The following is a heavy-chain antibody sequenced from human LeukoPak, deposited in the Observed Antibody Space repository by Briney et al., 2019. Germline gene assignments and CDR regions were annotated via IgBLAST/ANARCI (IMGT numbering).Heavy chain of an antibody. CDR1: GGSVNNNNW. CDR2: IFHSGST. Sequence: SETLSLTCAVSGGSVNNNNWWNWVRPPPGKGLEWIGEIFHSGSTHYSSSLKSRVTISLDTSKNQFSLNLTSVTAADTAVYYCAVLEGYYSGSGKYSWGQGTLVTVSS. D-gene: IGHD3-10*01. V-gene: IGHV4-4*02. J-gene: IGHJ4*02. CDR3: AVLEGYYSGSGKYS.